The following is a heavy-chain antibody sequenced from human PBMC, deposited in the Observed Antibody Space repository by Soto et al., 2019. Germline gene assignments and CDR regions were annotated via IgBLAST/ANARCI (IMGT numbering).Heavy chain of an antibody. J-gene: IGHJ4*02. V-gene: IGHV4-39*01. Sequence: SETLSLTCTVSGGSVTNSSYYWGWIRQSPGKGLEWIGSVYYRGRSYSKSSVKSRVTISVDTSKNRFSLSLNSVTASDTAVYFCVSQRTTVPTQAYFDYWGPGALVTVSA. CDR1: GGSVTNSSYY. CDR2: VYYRGRS. D-gene: IGHD4-17*01. CDR3: VSQRTTVPTQAYFDY.